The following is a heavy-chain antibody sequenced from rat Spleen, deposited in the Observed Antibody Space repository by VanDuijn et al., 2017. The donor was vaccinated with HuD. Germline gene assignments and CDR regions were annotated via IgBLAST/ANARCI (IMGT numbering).Heavy chain of an antibody. D-gene: IGHD1-10*01. CDR1: GFTFSDYY. CDR2: ISYEGSTT. V-gene: IGHV5-22*01. Sequence: EVQLVESGGGLVRPGRSLKLSCAASGFTFSDYYMAWVRQAPKKGLEWVASISYEGSTTHYGDSVKGRFTISRDNAKNTLYLQMDSLRSEDTATYYCARQITTRDYFDYWGQGVMVTVSS. CDR3: ARQITTRDYFDY. J-gene: IGHJ2*01.